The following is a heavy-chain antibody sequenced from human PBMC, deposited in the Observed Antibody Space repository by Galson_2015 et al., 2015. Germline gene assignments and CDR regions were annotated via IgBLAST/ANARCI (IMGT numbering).Heavy chain of an antibody. J-gene: IGHJ6*02. CDR1: GFTLSSYG. CDR2: ISYDGSNK. V-gene: IGHV3-30*03. CDR3: ARDPWSRAADYYYGMDV. D-gene: IGHD6-13*01. Sequence: SLRLSCAASGFTLSSYGMHWVRQAPGKGLEWVAVISYDGSNKYYADSVKGRFTISRDNSKNTLYLQMNSLRAEDTAVYYCARDPWSRAADYYYGMDVWGQGTTVTVSS.